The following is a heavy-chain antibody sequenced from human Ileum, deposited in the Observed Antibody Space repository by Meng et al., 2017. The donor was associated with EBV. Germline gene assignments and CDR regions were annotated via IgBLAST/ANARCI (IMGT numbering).Heavy chain of an antibody. CDR2: IYHSGST. V-gene: IGHV4-4*02. CDR3: ASGRDYAWHS. CDR1: GSSISSNNW. Sequence: QVKLQESGPGMGKPSGTLFLPCAVYGSSISSNNWWSWVRQPPGKGLEWIGEIYHSGSTNYNPSFKSRVTMSVDKSKNQISLNLSSVTAADTAVYYCASGRDYAWHSWGRGTLVTVSS. J-gene: IGHJ4*02. D-gene: IGHD4-17*01.